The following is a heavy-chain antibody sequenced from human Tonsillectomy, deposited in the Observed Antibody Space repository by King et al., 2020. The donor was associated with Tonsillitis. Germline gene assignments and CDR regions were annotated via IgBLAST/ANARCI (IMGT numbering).Heavy chain of an antibody. D-gene: IGHD2/OR15-2a*01. CDR1: GYAFTSYG. CDR3: ARDPSYSSTYMYSYYGMDV. J-gene: IGHJ6*02. Sequence: VQLVQSGAEVKKPGASVKVSCKASGYAFTSYGITWVRQAPGQGLEWVGWISAYNGNTNFAQKLQDRVTMTTDTSTSTAYMELRSLRSDDTAVYYCARDPSYSSTYMYSYYGMDVWGQGTTVTVS. V-gene: IGHV1-18*01. CDR2: ISAYNGNT.